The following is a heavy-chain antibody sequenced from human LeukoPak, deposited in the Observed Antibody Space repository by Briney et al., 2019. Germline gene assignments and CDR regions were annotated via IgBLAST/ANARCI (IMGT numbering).Heavy chain of an antibody. D-gene: IGHD3-22*01. CDR2: ISSSSSYI. CDR3: ARDGSGSSGYYYGGFDY. CDR1: GFTFSSYA. V-gene: IGHV3-21*01. Sequence: PGGSLRLSCAASGFTFSSYAMSWVRQAPGKGLEWVSSISSSSSYIYYADSVKGRFTISRDNANNSLYLQMNSLRAEDTAVYYCARDGSGSSGYYYGGFDYWGQGTLVTVSS. J-gene: IGHJ4*02.